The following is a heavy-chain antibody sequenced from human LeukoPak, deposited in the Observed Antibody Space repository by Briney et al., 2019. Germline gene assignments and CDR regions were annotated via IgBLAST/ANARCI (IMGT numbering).Heavy chain of an antibody. CDR3: VSNGWYSLEY. CDR2: IYYSGST. CDR1: GGSISDYY. V-gene: IGHV4-39*07. Sequence: PSETLSLTCSVSGGSISDYYWGWIRQPPGKGLEWIGSIYYSGSTYYNPSLKSRVTISVDKSKNQLSLRLNSVTAADTAVYYCVSNGWYSLEYWGQGTLVTVSS. J-gene: IGHJ4*02. D-gene: IGHD6-19*01.